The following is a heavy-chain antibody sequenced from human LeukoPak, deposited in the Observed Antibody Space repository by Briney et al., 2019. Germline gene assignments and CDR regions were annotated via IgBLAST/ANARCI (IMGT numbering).Heavy chain of an antibody. V-gene: IGHV1-2*02. J-gene: IGHJ4*02. Sequence: ASVKVSCKASGYTFTGYYMHWVRQAPGQGLEWMGWINPKSGGTNYARKFQGRVTMTRDTSISTAYMELSRLRSDDTAVYYCARSPDILTGENFDYWGQGTLVTVSS. CDR2: INPKSGGT. D-gene: IGHD3-9*01. CDR3: ARSPDILTGENFDY. CDR1: GYTFTGYY.